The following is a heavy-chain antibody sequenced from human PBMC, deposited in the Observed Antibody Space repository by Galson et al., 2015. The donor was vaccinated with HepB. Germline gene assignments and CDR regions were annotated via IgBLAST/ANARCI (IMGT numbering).Heavy chain of an antibody. CDR1: GFTFSSYA. J-gene: IGHJ4*02. Sequence: SLRLSCAASGFTFSSYAMHWVRQAPGKGLEWVAVIWFDGSNNYYADSVKGRFTISRDNSKNTLYLQMNGLRAEDTAVYYCARDVPAVNWFDYWGQGTLVTVSS. D-gene: IGHD2-2*01. CDR3: ARDVPAVNWFDY. CDR2: IWFDGSNN. V-gene: IGHV3-33*01.